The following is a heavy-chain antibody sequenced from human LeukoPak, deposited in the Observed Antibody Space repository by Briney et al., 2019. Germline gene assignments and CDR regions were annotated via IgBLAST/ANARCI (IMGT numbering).Heavy chain of an antibody. CDR1: GYTFTSYD. V-gene: IGHV1-8*01. D-gene: IGHD5-12*01. J-gene: IGHJ4*02. Sequence: GASVKVSCKASGYTFTSYDINWVRQATGQGLEWMGWMNPNSGNTGYAQKFQGRVTMTRNTSISTAYMELSSLRSEDTAVYYCARGCGYSGYQTTPTDYWGQGTLVTVSS. CDR2: MNPNSGNT. CDR3: ARGCGYSGYQTTPTDY.